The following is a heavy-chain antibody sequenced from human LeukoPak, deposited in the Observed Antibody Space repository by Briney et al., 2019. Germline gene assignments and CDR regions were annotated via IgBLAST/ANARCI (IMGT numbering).Heavy chain of an antibody. Sequence: LSETLSLTCAVYGGSFSGYYWSWIRQPPGKGLEWIGEINHSGSTNYNPSLKSRVTISVDTSKNQFSLKLSSVTAADTAVYYCARTYYDFWSGYYKSRYFDLWGRGTLVTVSS. J-gene: IGHJ2*01. V-gene: IGHV4-34*01. CDR3: ARTYYDFWSGYYKSRYFDL. CDR1: GGSFSGYY. D-gene: IGHD3-3*01. CDR2: INHSGST.